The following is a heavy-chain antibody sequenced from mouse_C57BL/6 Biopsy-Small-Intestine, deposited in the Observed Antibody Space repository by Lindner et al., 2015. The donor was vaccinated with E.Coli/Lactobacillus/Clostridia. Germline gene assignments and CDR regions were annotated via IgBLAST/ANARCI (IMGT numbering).Heavy chain of an antibody. J-gene: IGHJ1*03. CDR3: TTLGRWYFDV. D-gene: IGHD4-1*01. CDR1: GFNIKDDY. V-gene: IGHV14-4*01. Sequence: VQLQESGAELVRPGASVKLSCTASGFNIKDDYMHWVKQRPEQGLEWIGWIDPENGDTEYASKFQGKATITADTSSNTAYLQLSSLTSEDTAVYYCTTLGRWYFDVWGTGTTVTVSS. CDR2: IDPENGDT.